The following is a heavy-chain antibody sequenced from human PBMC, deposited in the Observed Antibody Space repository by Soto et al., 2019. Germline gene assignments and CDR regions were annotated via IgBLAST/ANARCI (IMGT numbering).Heavy chain of an antibody. CDR3: ARYYCTSTTCYYFDY. J-gene: IGHJ4*02. CDR2: IHYNGKS. CDR1: GDSISSYY. Sequence: SETLSLTCTVSGDSISSYYWSWIRQPPGKGLEWMGYIHYNGKSNYNPSLKSRVTMSVDTSKNQFSLKLNSVTAADTAVYYCARYYCTSTTCYYFDYWGQGTLVTVSS. D-gene: IGHD2-2*01. V-gene: IGHV4-59*01.